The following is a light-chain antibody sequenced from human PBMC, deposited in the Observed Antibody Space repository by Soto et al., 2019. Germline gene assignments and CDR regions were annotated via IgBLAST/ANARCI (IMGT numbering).Light chain of an antibody. J-gene: IGKJ4*01. CDR1: QSISNW. CDR3: QQLNTYPVT. Sequence: IEITQSPSTLPASVGDRVTLTCRASQSISNWLAWYQQKTGRAPKILISAASTLQSGVPARFRGKRSRTDFTLSITRLQPEDVPTYYCQQLNTYPVTFGGGTKVDIK. CDR2: AAS. V-gene: IGKV1-9*01.